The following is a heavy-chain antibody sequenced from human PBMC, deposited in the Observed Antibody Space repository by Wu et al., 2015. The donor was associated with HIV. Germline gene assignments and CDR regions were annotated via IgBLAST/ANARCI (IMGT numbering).Heavy chain of an antibody. Sequence: QVQLVQSGAEVKKPGSSVKVSCKASGGTFSSYAISWVRQAPGQGLEWMGGIIPIFGTANYAQKFQGRVTITTDESTSTAYMELSSLRSEDTAVYYCARGGDYGGNSKKNYYYYGMDVWAKGTT. V-gene: IGHV1-69*05. CDR3: ARGGDYGGNSKKNYYYYGMDV. CDR2: IIPIFGTA. CDR1: GGTFSSYA. D-gene: IGHD4-23*01. J-gene: IGHJ6*04.